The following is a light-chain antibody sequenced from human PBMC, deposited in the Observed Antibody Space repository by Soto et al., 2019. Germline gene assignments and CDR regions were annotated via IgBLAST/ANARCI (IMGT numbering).Light chain of an antibody. CDR2: DAS. CDR1: QSVSSN. J-gene: IGKJ1*01. V-gene: IGKV3-11*01. Sequence: MVLKTSPATLSLSPGERATLSCMASQSVSSNLAWYQQKPGQAPRLLIYDASNRATGIPARFSGSGSGTDFTLTISSLEPEDFAVYYCQQDGSSPRTFGQGTKVDIK. CDR3: QQDGSSPRT.